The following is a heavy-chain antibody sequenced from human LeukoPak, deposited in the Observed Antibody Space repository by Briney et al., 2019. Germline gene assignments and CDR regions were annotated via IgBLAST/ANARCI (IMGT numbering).Heavy chain of an antibody. Sequence: PGGSLRLSCSASGTAFRTYAVHWVRQPPGKGLYYVSAISINGGSTYYADSVRGRFTISRDNSKNTLYLQMSSLRPDDTAVYYCVRTYDENPLGWFDPWGQGTLVTVSS. J-gene: IGHJ5*02. V-gene: IGHV3-64D*06. CDR2: ISINGGST. D-gene: IGHD5-12*01. CDR3: VRTYDENPLGWFDP. CDR1: GTAFRTYA.